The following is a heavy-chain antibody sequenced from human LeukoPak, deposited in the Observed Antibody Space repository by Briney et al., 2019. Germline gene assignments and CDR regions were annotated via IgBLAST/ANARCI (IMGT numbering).Heavy chain of an antibody. D-gene: IGHD2/OR15-2a*01. J-gene: IGHJ3*02. CDR1: GFTFSSYA. CDR2: ISSNGGST. CDR3: ARNLVVSMNAFDI. Sequence: PGGSLRLSCAASGFTFSSYAMHWVRQAPGKGLEYVSAISSNGGSTYYANSVKGRFTISRDNSKNTLYIQMGSLRAEDMAVYYCARNLVVSMNAFDIWGQGTMVTVSS. V-gene: IGHV3-64*01.